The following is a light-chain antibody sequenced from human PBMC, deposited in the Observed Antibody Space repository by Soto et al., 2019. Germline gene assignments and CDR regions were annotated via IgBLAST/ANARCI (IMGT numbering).Light chain of an antibody. V-gene: IGLV1-44*01. CDR3: AAWDVSLVV. CDR1: SSNIGTNT. J-gene: IGLJ2*01. CDR2: SDN. Sequence: QSVLTQPPSASGTPGQSGTISCSGSSSNIGTNTVIWYQQLPGAAPKLLIYSDNQRPSGVPDRFAGSKSGTSASLAISGLQSEDEADYYSAAWDVSLVVFGGGTKLTVL.